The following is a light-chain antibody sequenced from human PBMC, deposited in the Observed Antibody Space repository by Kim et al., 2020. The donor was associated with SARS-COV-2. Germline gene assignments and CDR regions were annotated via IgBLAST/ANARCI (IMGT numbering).Light chain of an antibody. CDR1: QDIRND. CDR2: GAS. V-gene: IGKV1-17*01. CDR3: LQHSTYPIT. J-gene: IGKJ5*01. Sequence: ASGGDGVTITGRASQDIRNDLGWYQQNPGRAPKRLIYGASSLQSGVPSRFSGSGSGTEFTLTISSVQPEDFATYFCLQHSTYPITFGQGTRLEIK.